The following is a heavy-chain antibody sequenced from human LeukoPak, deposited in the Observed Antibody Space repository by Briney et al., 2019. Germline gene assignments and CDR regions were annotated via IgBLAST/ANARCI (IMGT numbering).Heavy chain of an antibody. CDR3: ARDLNPSDFWSGYPFDY. CDR2: ISSSGSTI. J-gene: IGHJ4*02. D-gene: IGHD3-3*01. Sequence: GGSLRLSCAASGFTFSSYEMNWVRQAPGKGLEWVSYISSSGSTIYYADSVKGRFTISRDNSKNTLYLQMNSLRAEDTAVYYCARDLNPSDFWSGYPFDYWGQGTLVTVSS. CDR1: GFTFSSYE. V-gene: IGHV3-48*03.